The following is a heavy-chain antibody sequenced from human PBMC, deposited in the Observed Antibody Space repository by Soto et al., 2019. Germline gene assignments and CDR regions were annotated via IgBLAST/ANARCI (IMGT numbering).Heavy chain of an antibody. CDR1: GFSFDVFT. CDR2: VAGSGVNT. J-gene: IGHJ4*02. Sequence: GGSLRLSCAASGFSFDVFTMTWVRQTPDKRLEWVSTVAGSGVNTYYAESVRGRFSISRDNSNNALYLQMNNLRAEDTAVYFCTKGRGRFSGHDYWGRGTLVTVSS. CDR3: TKGRGRFSGHDY. D-gene: IGHD5-12*01. V-gene: IGHV3-23*01.